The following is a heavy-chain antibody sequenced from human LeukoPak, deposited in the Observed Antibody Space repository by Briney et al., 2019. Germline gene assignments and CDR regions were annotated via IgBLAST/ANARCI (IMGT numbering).Heavy chain of an antibody. CDR1: GGSISSGDYY. CDR2: ISSSGSTI. J-gene: IGHJ4*02. V-gene: IGHV3-11*04. CDR3: ARGRGVDRFDY. Sequence: LSLTCTVSGGSISSGDYYWSWIRQPPGKWLEWVSYISSSGSTIYYADSVKGRFTISRDNAKNSLYLQMNSLRAEDTALYYCARGRGVDRFDYWGQGTLVTVSS. D-gene: IGHD3-16*01.